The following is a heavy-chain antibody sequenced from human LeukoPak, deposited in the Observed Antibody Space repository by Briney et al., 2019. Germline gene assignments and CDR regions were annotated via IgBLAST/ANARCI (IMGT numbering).Heavy chain of an antibody. CDR2: IYTSGTT. J-gene: IGHJ6*03. CDR3: ARDKPGFLEGDMDV. D-gene: IGHD3-3*01. Sequence: GGSLQLFCAACWFSVRGLYMSLVPAAPREGVGGVSLIYTSGTTTYADSVKGRFTNSRDRSKNTLFLQMNRLRVEDTAVYYCARDKPGFLEGDMDVWGIGTTVTVSS. V-gene: IGHV3-53*01. CDR1: WFSVRGLY.